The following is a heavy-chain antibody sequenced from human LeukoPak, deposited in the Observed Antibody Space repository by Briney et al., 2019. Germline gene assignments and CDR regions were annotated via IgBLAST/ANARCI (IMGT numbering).Heavy chain of an antibody. D-gene: IGHD6-6*01. CDR1: GFTFRSYG. CDR3: AREYSSSGYYYGMDV. CDR2: IWYDGSNK. V-gene: IGHV3-33*01. J-gene: IGHJ6*02. Sequence: GRSLRLSCAASGFTFRSYGMHWVRQAPGKGLEGVAVIWYDGSNKYYADSVKGRFTISRDNSKNTLYLQMNSLRAEDTAVYYCAREYSSSGYYYGMDVWGQGTTVTVSS.